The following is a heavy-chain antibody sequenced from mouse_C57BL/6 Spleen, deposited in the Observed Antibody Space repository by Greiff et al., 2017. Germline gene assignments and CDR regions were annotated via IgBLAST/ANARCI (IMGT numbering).Heavy chain of an antibody. J-gene: IGHJ3*01. D-gene: IGHD2-3*01. V-gene: IGHV1-26*01. CDR2: INPNNGGT. CDR3: AGPDGSFAY. Sequence: EVQLQQSGPELVKPGASVKISCKASGYTFTDYYMHWVKQSPGKGLEWIGDINPNNGGTSYKQKFKGKATLTVDKSSSTAYMELRSLTSEDSAVYYCAGPDGSFAYWGQGTLVTVSA. CDR1: GYTFTDYY.